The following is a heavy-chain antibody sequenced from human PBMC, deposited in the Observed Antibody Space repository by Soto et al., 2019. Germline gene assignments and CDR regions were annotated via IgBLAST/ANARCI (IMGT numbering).Heavy chain of an antibody. CDR3: ARQSRDYDILTGLIPLYYYYGMDV. Sequence: SETLSLTCAVYGGSFSGYYWSWIRQPPGKGLEWIGEINHSGSTNYNPSLKSRVTISVDTSKNQFSLKLSSVTAADTAMYYCARQSRDYDILTGLIPLYYYYGMDVCGQGTTVTVSS. CDR1: GGSFSGYY. CDR2: INHSGST. V-gene: IGHV4-34*01. J-gene: IGHJ6*02. D-gene: IGHD3-9*01.